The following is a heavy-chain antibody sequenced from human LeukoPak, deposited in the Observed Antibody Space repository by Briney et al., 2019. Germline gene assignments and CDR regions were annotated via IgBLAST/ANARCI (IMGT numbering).Heavy chain of an antibody. J-gene: IGHJ4*02. CDR1: GFTFSSYW. CDR2: INYDGSAT. Sequence: GGSLRLSCAASGFTFSSYWMHWVRQAPGKGLVWVSRINYDGSATLYADSVKGRFTVSRDSAQNTVYLQMNSLGVDDTAVYFCARGMRGAYSFGWYFDYWGQGTLVAVSS. V-gene: IGHV3-74*01. D-gene: IGHD3-9*01. CDR3: ARGMRGAYSFGWYFDY.